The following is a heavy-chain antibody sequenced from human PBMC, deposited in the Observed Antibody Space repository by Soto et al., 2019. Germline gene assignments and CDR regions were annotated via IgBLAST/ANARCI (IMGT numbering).Heavy chain of an antibody. CDR1: GGSVSSGSYY. CDR2: IYYSGST. J-gene: IGHJ6*02. D-gene: IGHD3-16*01. V-gene: IGHV4-61*01. CDR3: ARDGGQGMGYYGMDV. Sequence: QVQLQESGPGLVKPSETLSLTCTVSGGSVSSGSYYWSWIRQPPGKGLEWIGYIYYSGSTNYNPSLKSRVTISVDTSKNQFSLKLSSVTAADTAVYYCARDGGQGMGYYGMDVWGQGTTVTVSS.